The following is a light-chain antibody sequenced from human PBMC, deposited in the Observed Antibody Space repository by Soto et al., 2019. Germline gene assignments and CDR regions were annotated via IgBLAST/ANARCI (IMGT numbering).Light chain of an antibody. J-gene: IGKJ5*01. CDR2: AAS. CDR1: QSISSY. CDR3: QQYDNIRVT. Sequence: DIQMTQSPSSLSASVRDRVTITCRASQSISSYLNWYQQKPGKAPKLLIYAASSLQSGVPSRFSGSGSGTDFTLTISSLQPEDIATYYCQQYDNIRVTFGQGTRLEIK. V-gene: IGKV1-39*01.